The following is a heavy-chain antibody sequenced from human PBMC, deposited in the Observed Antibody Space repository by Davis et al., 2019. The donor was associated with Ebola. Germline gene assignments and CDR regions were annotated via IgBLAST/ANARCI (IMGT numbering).Heavy chain of an antibody. CDR3: ARGYSGSRRLEY. V-gene: IGHV1-69*13. CDR1: GGTFSSYA. J-gene: IGHJ4*02. CDR2: IIPIFGTA. D-gene: IGHD1-26*01. Sequence: SVKVSCKASGGTFSSYAISWVRQAPGQGLEWMGGIIPIFGTANYAQKFQGRVTITADESTSTAYMELRSLRSDDTAVYYCARGYSGSRRLEYWGQGTLVTVSS.